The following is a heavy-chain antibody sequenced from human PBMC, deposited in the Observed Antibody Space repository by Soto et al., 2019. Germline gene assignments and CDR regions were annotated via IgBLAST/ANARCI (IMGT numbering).Heavy chain of an antibody. V-gene: IGHV3-30-3*01. J-gene: IGHJ4*02. CDR1: GFTFSSYA. Sequence: GGSLRLSCAASGFTFSSYAMHWVRQAPGKGLEWVAVISYDGSNKYYADSVKGRFTISRDNSKNTLYLQMNSLRAEDTAVYYCARDYAQGIGYWGQGTLVTVSS. D-gene: IGHD2-2*01. CDR3: ARDYAQGIGY. CDR2: ISYDGSNK.